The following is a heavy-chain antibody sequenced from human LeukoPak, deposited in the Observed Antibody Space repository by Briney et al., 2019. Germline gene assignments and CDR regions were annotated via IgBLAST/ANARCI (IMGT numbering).Heavy chain of an antibody. CDR2: IYPGDSDT. CDR1: GYSFTSYW. CDR3: ARLSGILTASYGMDV. D-gene: IGHD3-9*01. J-gene: IGHJ6*02. V-gene: IGHV5-51*01. Sequence: GESLKISCKCSGYSFTSYWIGWVRQMPGKGLEWMGIIYPGDSDTRYSPSFQGQVTISADKSISTAYLQWSSLKASDTAMYYCARLSGILTASYGMDVWGQGTTVTVSS.